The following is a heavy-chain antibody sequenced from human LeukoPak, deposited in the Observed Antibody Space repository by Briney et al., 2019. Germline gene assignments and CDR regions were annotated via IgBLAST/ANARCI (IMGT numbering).Heavy chain of an antibody. CDR1: GFTFSSYG. D-gene: IGHD1-26*01. V-gene: IGHV3-23*01. J-gene: IGHJ4*02. CDR2: ISGSGGST. CDR3: AKEGGAYSGSLDFDY. Sequence: PGGSLRLSCAASGFTFSSYGMHWVRQAPGKGLEWVSAISGSGGSTYYADSVKGRFTISRDNSKNTLYLQMNSLRAEDTAVYYCAKEGGAYSGSLDFDYWGQGTLVTVSS.